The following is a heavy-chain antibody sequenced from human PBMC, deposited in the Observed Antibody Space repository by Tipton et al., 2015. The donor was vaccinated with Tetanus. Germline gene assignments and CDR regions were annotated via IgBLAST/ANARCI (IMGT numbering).Heavy chain of an antibody. D-gene: IGHD2-21*02. Sequence: TLSLTCTVSGDSISSSNYYWGWIRQPPGKGLEWIGSIYYSGSTYYNPSLRSRVTMSVDTSKIQFSLKLSSVTAADTAVYYCARLSSTANDAHAFDIWGQGTMVTVPS. V-gene: IGHV4-39*01. CDR2: IYYSGST. J-gene: IGHJ3*02. CDR3: ARLSSTANDAHAFDI. CDR1: GDSISSSNYY.